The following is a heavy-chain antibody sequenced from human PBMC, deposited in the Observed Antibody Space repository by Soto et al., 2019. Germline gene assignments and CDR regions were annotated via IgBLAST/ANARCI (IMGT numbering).Heavy chain of an antibody. V-gene: IGHV1-69*02. D-gene: IGHD6-6*01. CDR1: GGTFSNNG. CDR2: IIPMLDIT. CDR3: AIERAHTEYFHT. Sequence: QVQLVQSGAEVKEPGSSVKVSCKPSGGTFSNNGFSWVRQAPGHGLEWMGRIIPMLDITHYAQEFRGRITISADKTTSTAYMELSGLRSDDTAVYSCAIERAHTEYFHTRDQGTLVTVSS. J-gene: IGHJ1*01.